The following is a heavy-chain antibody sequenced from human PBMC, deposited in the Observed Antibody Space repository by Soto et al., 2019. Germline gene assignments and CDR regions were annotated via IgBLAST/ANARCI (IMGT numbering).Heavy chain of an antibody. CDR3: ARVTGSYVHGKIDY. D-gene: IGHD5-18*01. V-gene: IGHV3-11*01. CDR1: GFTFSDYY. CDR2: ISSSGSTI. Sequence: QVQLVESGGGLVKPGGSLRLSCAASGFTFSDYYMSWIRQAPGKGLEWVSYISSSGSTIYYAGSVKGRFTISRDNAKNSRYLQMNDLRAENTVVYYWARVTGSYVHGKIDYWGQGTLVTVSS. J-gene: IGHJ4*02.